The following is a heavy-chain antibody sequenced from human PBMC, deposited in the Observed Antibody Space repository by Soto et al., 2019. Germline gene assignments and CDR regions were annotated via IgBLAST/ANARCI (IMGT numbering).Heavy chain of an antibody. J-gene: IGHJ6*03. D-gene: IGHD1-1*01. CDR1: GFTLSSYS. Sequence: PGGSLRLSCAASGFTLSSYSMNWVRQAPGKGLEWVSYISSSSSTIYYADSVKGRFTISRDNAKNSLYLQMNSLRAEDTAVYYCARDVYNSYYYYYYMDVWGKGTTVTVSS. V-gene: IGHV3-48*01. CDR3: ARDVYNSYYYYYYMDV. CDR2: ISSSSSTI.